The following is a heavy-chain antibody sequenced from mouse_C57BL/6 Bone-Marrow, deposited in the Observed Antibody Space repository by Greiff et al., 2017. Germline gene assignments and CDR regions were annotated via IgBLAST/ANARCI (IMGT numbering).Heavy chain of an antibody. D-gene: IGHD1-1*01. Sequence: EVKLVESGGGLVQPGGSLKLSCAASGFTFSDYYMYWVRQTPEKRLEWVAYISNGGGSTYSPDPVKGRFTITRDNAKNNLYQQMSRLKSEDTAMYYCARHTYYGSGHWYFDVWGTGTTVTVSS. CDR2: ISNGGGST. CDR1: GFTFSDYY. J-gene: IGHJ1*03. CDR3: ARHTYYGSGHWYFDV. V-gene: IGHV5-12*01.